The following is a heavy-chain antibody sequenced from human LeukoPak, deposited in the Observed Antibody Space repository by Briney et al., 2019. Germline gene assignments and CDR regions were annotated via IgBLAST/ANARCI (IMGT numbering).Heavy chain of an antibody. Sequence: PSETPSLTCTVSGGSLSSSNSYWGWVRQPPGKGLEWASTISGSGGTTYYADSVKGRFTISRDSSKNTLYLQMNSLRAEDTAVYYCAILTNYYDSGRYYSLPNFFDYWGQGTLVTVSS. CDR1: GGSLSSSNS. CDR2: ISGSGGTT. V-gene: IGHV3-23*01. D-gene: IGHD3-22*01. J-gene: IGHJ4*02. CDR3: AILTNYYDSGRYYSLPNFFDY.